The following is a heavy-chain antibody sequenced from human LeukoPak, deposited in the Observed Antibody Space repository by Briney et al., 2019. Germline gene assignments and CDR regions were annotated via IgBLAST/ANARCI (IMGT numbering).Heavy chain of an antibody. V-gene: IGHV4-61*08. D-gene: IGHD3-3*01. CDR3: ARAHDFWSGSGGYYFDY. J-gene: IGHJ4*02. CDR2: IYYSGST. CDR1: GGSISSGGYY. Sequence: SETLSLTCTVSGGSISSGGYYWSWIRQHPGKGLEWIGYIYYSGSTNYNPSLKSRVTISVDTSKNQFSLKLSSVTAADTAVYYCARAHDFWSGSGGYYFDYWGQGTLVTVSS.